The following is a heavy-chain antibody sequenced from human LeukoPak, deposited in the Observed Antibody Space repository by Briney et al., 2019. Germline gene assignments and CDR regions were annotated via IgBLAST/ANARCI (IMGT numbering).Heavy chain of an antibody. CDR1: GFTFSSYW. Sequence: TGGSLRLSCAASGFTFSSYWMHWVRQAPGKGLVWVSRIKTDGSSTSYADSVKGRFTISRDNAKNTLYLQMNSLRAEDTAVYYCARDRSIAVAGLFDYWGQGTLVTVSS. D-gene: IGHD6-19*01. V-gene: IGHV3-74*01. CDR3: ARDRSIAVAGLFDY. CDR2: IKTDGSST. J-gene: IGHJ4*02.